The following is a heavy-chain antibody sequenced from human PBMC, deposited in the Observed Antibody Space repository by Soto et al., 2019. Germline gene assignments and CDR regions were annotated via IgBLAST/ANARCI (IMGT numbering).Heavy chain of an antibody. D-gene: IGHD4-17*01. CDR2: ISYDGSNK. Sequence: QVQLVESGGGVVQPGRSLRLSCAASGFTFSSYGMHWVRQAPGKGLEWVAVISYDGSNKYYADSVKGRFTISRDNSKNTLYLQMNSLRAEDTAVYYCAKDRGPYGDRYYFDYWGQGTLVTVSS. J-gene: IGHJ4*02. CDR1: GFTFSSYG. V-gene: IGHV3-30*18. CDR3: AKDRGPYGDRYYFDY.